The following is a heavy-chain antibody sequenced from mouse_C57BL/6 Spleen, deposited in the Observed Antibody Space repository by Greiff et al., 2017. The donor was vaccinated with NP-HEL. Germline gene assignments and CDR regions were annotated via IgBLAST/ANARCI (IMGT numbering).Heavy chain of an antibody. D-gene: IGHD4-1*01. V-gene: IGHV1-82*01. CDR2: IYPGDGDT. CDR1: GYAFSSSW. J-gene: IGHJ4*01. Sequence: QVQLQQSGPELVKPGASVKISCKASGYAFSSSWMNWVKQRPGKGLEWIGRIYPGDGDTNYNGKFKGKATLTADKSSSTAYMQLSSLTSEDSAVYFCARYNWDVRAMDYWGQGTSVTVSS. CDR3: ARYNWDVRAMDY.